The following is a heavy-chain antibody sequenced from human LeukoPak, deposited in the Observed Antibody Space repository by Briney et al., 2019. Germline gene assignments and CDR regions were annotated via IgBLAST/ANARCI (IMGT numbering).Heavy chain of an antibody. CDR3: ARARKEINRSSGWYSGLDY. Sequence: PSETLSLTCTVSGGSISSSSYYWGWIRQPPGKGLEWIGSIYYSGSTYYNPSLKSRVTISVDTSKNQFSLKLSSVTAADTAVYYCARARKEINRSSGWYSGLDYWGQGTLVTVSS. CDR2: IYYSGST. V-gene: IGHV4-39*07. CDR1: GGSISSSSYY. J-gene: IGHJ4*02. D-gene: IGHD6-19*01.